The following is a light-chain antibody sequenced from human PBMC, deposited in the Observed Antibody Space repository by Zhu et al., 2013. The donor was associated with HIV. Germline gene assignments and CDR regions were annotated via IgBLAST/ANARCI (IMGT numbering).Light chain of an antibody. J-gene: IGKJ4*01. CDR1: QSVLYSSNNKNY. V-gene: IGKV4-1*01. CDR3: QQYYSTPLT. Sequence: DIVMTQSPDSLAVSLGERATINCKSSQSVLYSSNNKNYLAWYQQKPGQPPKLLIYWASTRESGVPDRFSGSGSGTDFTLIISSLQAEDVAVYYCQQYYSTPLTFGGGTKVEIK. CDR2: WAS.